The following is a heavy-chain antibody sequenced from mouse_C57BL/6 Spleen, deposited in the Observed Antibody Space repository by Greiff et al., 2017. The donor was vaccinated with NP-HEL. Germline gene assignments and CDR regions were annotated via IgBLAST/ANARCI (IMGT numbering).Heavy chain of an antibody. CDR1: GYTFTDYN. J-gene: IGHJ1*03. Sequence: EVKVVESGPELVKPGASVKMSCKASGYTFTDYNMHWVKQSHGKSLEWIGYINPNNGGTSYNQKFKGKATLTVNKSSSTAYMELRSLTSEDAAVYYCVYGSSYGYFDVWGTGTTVTVSS. V-gene: IGHV1-22*01. CDR2: INPNNGGT. D-gene: IGHD1-1*01. CDR3: VYGSSYGYFDV.